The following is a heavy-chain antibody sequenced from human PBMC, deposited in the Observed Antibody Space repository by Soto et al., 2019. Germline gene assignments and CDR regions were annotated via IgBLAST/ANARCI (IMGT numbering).Heavy chain of an antibody. J-gene: IGHJ6*02. V-gene: IGHV6-1*01. CDR2: TYYRSKWYN. CDR3: ARDPGYSFGLDV. CDR1: GESVSSNSAA. Sequence: SQTLSLTCAISGESVSSNSAAWSWIRQSPSRGLEWLGRTYYRSKWYNAYAVSVESRITVNPDTAKNQFSLQLNSVTPEDTAVYYCARDPGYSFGLDVWGPGTTVTVSS.